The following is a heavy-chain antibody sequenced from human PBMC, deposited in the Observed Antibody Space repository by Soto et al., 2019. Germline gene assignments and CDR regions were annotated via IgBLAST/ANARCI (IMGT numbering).Heavy chain of an antibody. CDR2: INHSGST. CDR1: GGSFSGYY. Sequence: SETLSLTCAVYGGSFSGYYWSWIRQPPGKGLEWIGEINHSGSTNYNPSLKSRVTISVDTSKNQFSLKLSSVTAADTAVYYCARAMGDGSGSYYPRTYNWFDHWGQGTLVT. V-gene: IGHV4-34*01. CDR3: ARAMGDGSGSYYPRTYNWFDH. D-gene: IGHD3-10*01. J-gene: IGHJ5*02.